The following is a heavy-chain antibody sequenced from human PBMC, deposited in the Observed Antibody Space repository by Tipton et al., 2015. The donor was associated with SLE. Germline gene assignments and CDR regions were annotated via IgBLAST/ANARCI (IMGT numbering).Heavy chain of an antibody. CDR1: GGSFSGYY. V-gene: IGHV4-34*01. J-gene: IGHJ6*02. CDR3: AREWGPGGDYGMDV. Sequence: TLSLTCAVYGGSFSGYYWSWIRQPPGKGLEWIGEINHSGSTNYNPSLKSRVTISVDTSKNQFSLKLSSVTAADTAVYYCAREWGPGGDYGMDVWGQGTTVTVS. D-gene: IGHD7-27*01. CDR2: INHSGST.